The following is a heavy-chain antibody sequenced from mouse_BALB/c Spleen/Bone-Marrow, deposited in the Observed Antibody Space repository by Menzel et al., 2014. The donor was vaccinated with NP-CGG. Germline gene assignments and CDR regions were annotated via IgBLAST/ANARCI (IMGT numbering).Heavy chain of an antibody. V-gene: IGHV2-9*02. Sequence: VQLQQSGPGLVAPSQSLSITCTVSGFSLTSYGVHWVRQPPGKGLEWLGVIWAGGSTNYNSALMSRLSISKDNSKSQVFLKKNSLQTDNTAMYYCASMITTAWFAYWGQGTLVAVSA. CDR2: IWAGGST. CDR1: GFSLTSYG. CDR3: ASMITTAWFAY. J-gene: IGHJ3*01. D-gene: IGHD2-4*01.